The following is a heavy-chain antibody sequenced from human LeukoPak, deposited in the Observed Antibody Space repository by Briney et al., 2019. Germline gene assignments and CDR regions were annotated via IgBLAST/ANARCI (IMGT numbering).Heavy chain of an antibody. CDR3: ARDQFRQQLVWQWGTLDLDY. V-gene: IGHV3-7*01. J-gene: IGHJ4*02. CDR2: IKQDGSEK. Sequence: GGALRLSCAASGFTFSSYWMSWVRQAPGKGLEWVANIKQDGSEKYYVDSVKGRFTISRDNANNSLYLQMNSLRAEDTAVYYCARDQFRQQLVWQWGTLDLDYWGQGTLVTVSS. CDR1: GFTFSSYW. D-gene: IGHD6-13*01.